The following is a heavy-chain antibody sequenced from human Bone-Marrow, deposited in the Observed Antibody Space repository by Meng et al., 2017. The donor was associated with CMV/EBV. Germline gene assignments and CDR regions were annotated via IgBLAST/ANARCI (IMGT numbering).Heavy chain of an antibody. D-gene: IGHD4-17*01. CDR1: GDTFTDYY. CDR3: TRDAHLTTVTPNWFDS. Sequence: GERVESGAELRKPGASVTVSCKASGDTFTDYYRHWVRQAPGQGLEWMGCINPNSGDTNYAQKFQGRVTMTRDTSISTAYMELSRLRSDDTAVYYCTRDAHLTTVTPNWFDSWGQGTLVTVSS. J-gene: IGHJ5*01. V-gene: IGHV1-2*02. CDR2: INPNSGDT.